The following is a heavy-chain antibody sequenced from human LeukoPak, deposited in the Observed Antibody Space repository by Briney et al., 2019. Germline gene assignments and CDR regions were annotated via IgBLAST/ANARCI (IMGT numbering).Heavy chain of an antibody. J-gene: IGHJ6*02. CDR3: ARYPLNYDILTGWDYYGVDV. D-gene: IGHD3-9*01. CDR1: GFSLSNATMG. Sequence: SGPVLVKPTATLTLTCTVSGFSLSNATMGVSWIRQPPGRALQWLGHIFSNDEKSYSTSLRGRLTISKDTSKSQVVLTMTNMDPVDTATYYCARYPLNYDILTGWDYYGVDVWGQGTTVTVSS. V-gene: IGHV2-26*01. CDR2: IFSNDEK.